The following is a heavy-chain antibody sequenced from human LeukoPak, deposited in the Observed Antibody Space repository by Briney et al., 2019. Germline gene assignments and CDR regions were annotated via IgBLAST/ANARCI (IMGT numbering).Heavy chain of an antibody. CDR3: ASGYLTRIAVAIDY. CDR1: GFTVSSNY. V-gene: IGHV3-66*01. CDR2: IYSGGST. J-gene: IGHJ4*02. D-gene: IGHD6-19*01. Sequence: GGSLRLSCAASGFTVSSNYMSWVRQAPGNGLEWVSVIYSGGSTYYADSVKGRFTISRDNSKNTLYLQMNSLRAEDTAVYYCASGYLTRIAVAIDYWGQGTLVTVSS.